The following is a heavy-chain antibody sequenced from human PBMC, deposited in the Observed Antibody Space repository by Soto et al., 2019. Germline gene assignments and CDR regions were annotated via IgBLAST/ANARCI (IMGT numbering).Heavy chain of an antibody. CDR2: ISLYNDNT. Sequence: ASVKVSCKASGYFFPHDGLTWVRQAPGQGLEWMGRISLYNDNTKYAQKFQDRVNMTTDTSTNTAYMELRSLRSDDTAVYYCARVKGWLQPNDPFEIWGQ. CDR3: ARVKGWLQPNDPFEI. J-gene: IGHJ3*02. V-gene: IGHV1-18*01. CDR1: GYFFPHDG. D-gene: IGHD5-18*01.